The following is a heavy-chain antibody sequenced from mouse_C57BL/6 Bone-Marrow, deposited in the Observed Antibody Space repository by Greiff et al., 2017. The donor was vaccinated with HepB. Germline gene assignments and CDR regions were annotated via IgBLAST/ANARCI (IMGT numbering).Heavy chain of an antibody. Sequence: QVHVKQSGAELARPGASVKLSCKASGYTFTSYGISWVKQRTGQGLEWIGEIYPRSGNTYYNEKFKGKATLTADKSSSTAYMELRSLTSEDSAVYFCARGTAQAFDYWGQGTTLTVSS. V-gene: IGHV1-81*01. CDR2: IYPRSGNT. J-gene: IGHJ2*01. D-gene: IGHD3-2*02. CDR3: ARGTAQAFDY. CDR1: GYTFTSYG.